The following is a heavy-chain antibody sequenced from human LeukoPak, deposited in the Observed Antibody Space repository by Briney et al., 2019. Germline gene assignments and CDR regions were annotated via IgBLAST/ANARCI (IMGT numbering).Heavy chain of an antibody. V-gene: IGHV4-61*01. CDR2: IYYSGST. CDR3: AISVIARAFDI. J-gene: IGHJ3*02. CDR1: GGSVSSGSYY. Sequence: SGTLSLTCTVSGGSVSSGSYYWSWIRQPPGKGLEWVGYIYYSGSTNYNPSLKSRVTISVDTSKNQFSLKLSSVTAADTAVYYCAISVIARAFDIWGQGTMVTVSS. D-gene: IGHD3-16*02.